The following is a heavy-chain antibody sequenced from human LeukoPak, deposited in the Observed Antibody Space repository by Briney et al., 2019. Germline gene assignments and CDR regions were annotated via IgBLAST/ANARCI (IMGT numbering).Heavy chain of an antibody. CDR3: ASAYNWNYVGFDY. V-gene: IGHV3-53*01. D-gene: IGHD1-7*01. CDR1: GFTVSSNY. Sequence: GGSLRLSCAASGFTVSSNYMSWVRQAPGKGLEWVSVIYSGGSTYYADSVKGRFTISRDNSKNTLYLQMNSLRAEDTAVYYCASAYNWNYVGFDYWGQGTLVTVSS. J-gene: IGHJ4*02. CDR2: IYSGGST.